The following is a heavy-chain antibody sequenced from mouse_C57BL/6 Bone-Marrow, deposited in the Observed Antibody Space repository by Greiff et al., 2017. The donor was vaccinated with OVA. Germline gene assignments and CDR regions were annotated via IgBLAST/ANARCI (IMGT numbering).Heavy chain of an antibody. V-gene: IGHV1-52*01. CDR3: ARRVYYYGSSYFDY. Sequence: QVQLQQPGAELVRPGSSVKLSCKASGYTFTSYWLHWVTQRPIQGLEWIGNIDPSDSETHYNQKFKDKATLTVDKSSSTAYMQLSSLTSEDSAVYYCARRVYYYGSSYFDYWGQGTTLTVSS. D-gene: IGHD1-1*01. CDR2: IDPSDSET. CDR1: GYTFTSYW. J-gene: IGHJ2*01.